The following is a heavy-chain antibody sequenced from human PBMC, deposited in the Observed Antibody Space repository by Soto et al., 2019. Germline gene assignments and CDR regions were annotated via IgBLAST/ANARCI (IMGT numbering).Heavy chain of an antibody. CDR3: ARVSGYYLPDY. CDR1: GYTFTSYY. D-gene: IGHD5-12*01. Sequence: ASVKVSCKASGYTFTSYYMHWVRQAPGQGLEWMGTINASSGNTNYGQKFQGRVTITRDTSASTAYMELSSLRSEDTAVYYCARVSGYYLPDYWGQGTLVTVSS. V-gene: IGHV1-46*01. J-gene: IGHJ4*02. CDR2: INASSGNT.